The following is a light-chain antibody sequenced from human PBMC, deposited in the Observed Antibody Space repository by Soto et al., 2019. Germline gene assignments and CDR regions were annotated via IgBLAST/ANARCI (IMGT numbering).Light chain of an antibody. CDR2: GSF. Sequence: PETSVTLCCSASQSVSSSYLTWYQQKPGQAPRLLIYGSFTRATGIPARFSGSGSGTDFTLTISRLEPEDFAVYYCQQYGSSPQTFGQGTKVDIK. CDR3: QQYGSSPQT. J-gene: IGKJ1*01. V-gene: IGKV3-20*01. CDR1: QSVSSSY.